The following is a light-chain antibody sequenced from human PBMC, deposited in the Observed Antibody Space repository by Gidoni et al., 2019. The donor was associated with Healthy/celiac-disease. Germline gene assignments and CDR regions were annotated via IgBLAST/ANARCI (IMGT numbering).Light chain of an antibody. CDR3: QSADSSGTYKV. V-gene: IGLV3-25*03. Sequence: SYELTQPPSVSVSPGQTARITCPGDALPKQSAYWYQQKPGQAPVLGIYKDSERPSGIPERFSGSSSGTTVTLTISGVQAEDEADYYCQSADSSGTYKVFGGGTKLTVL. CDR2: KDS. J-gene: IGLJ3*02. CDR1: ALPKQS.